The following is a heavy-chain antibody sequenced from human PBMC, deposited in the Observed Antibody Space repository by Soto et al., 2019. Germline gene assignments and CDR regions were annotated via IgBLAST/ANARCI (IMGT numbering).Heavy chain of an antibody. CDR3: ALRGSCGTNLDF. D-gene: IGHD6-19*01. CDR2: IIAILGIT. J-gene: IGHJ4*02. Sequence: QVQLVQSGAEVKKPGSSVKVSCKASGGTFSSHTISWVRQAPGQGLEWMGRIIAILGITNYAQKFQGRVTITADKSTSTAYMELSSLRSEDTAVYYCALRGSCGTNLDFWGQGTLVTVSS. V-gene: IGHV1-69*02. CDR1: GGTFSSHT.